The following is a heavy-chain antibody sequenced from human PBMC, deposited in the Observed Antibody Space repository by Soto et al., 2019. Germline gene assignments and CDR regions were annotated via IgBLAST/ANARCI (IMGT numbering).Heavy chain of an antibody. CDR2: VYYSGAT. D-gene: IGHD2-21*01. CDR3: ARGNDWKSSTFDI. Sequence: QVQLQESGPGLVKPSETLSLTCTVAGGSLTDHYWNWFRQSPGRGLQWIGYVYYSGATSYNPSLTRRVTMTVDTSKNQFSLKLRSVTAADTAVYFCARGNDWKSSTFDIWGKGTMVSVSS. J-gene: IGHJ3*02. V-gene: IGHV4-59*11. CDR1: GGSLTDHY.